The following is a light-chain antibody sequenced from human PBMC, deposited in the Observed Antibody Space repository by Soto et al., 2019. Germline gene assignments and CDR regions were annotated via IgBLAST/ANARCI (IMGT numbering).Light chain of an antibody. V-gene: IGKV1-39*01. CDR3: QQSRNTPFT. CDR1: QKISSH. Sequence: DIQMTQSPSSLSASVGDRVTITCRASQKISSHLNWYQQKPGKAPQLLIYAASNLQSGVPTRFSGSGSGTDFTLSISSLQPDDFASYYCQQSRNTPFTFGHGTRLEIK. CDR2: AAS. J-gene: IGKJ5*01.